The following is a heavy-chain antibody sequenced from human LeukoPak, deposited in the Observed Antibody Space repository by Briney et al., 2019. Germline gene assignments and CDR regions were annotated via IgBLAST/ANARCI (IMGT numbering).Heavy chain of an antibody. J-gene: IGHJ6*02. CDR2: ISSSSSYI. D-gene: IGHD3-10*01. CDR1: GFTFSSYS. Sequence: GGFLRLSCAASGFTFSSYSMNWVRQAPGKGLEWVSSISSSSSYIYYADSVKGRFTISRDNAKNSLYLQMNSLRAEDTAVYYCARVITMVRGVAHYGMDVWGQGTTVTVSS. CDR3: ARVITMVRGVAHYGMDV. V-gene: IGHV3-21*01.